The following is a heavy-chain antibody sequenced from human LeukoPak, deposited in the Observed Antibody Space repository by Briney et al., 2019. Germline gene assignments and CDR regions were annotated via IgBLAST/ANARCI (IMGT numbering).Heavy chain of an antibody. D-gene: IGHD3-10*01. J-gene: IGHJ6*02. CDR2: ISWNSGSI. CDR1: GFTFHDYA. V-gene: IGHV3-9*01. Sequence: GGSLRLSCAASGFTFHDYAMHWVRQAPGKGLEWVSGISWNSGSIGYADSVKGRFTISRDNSKNTLYLQMNSLRAEDTAVYYCARDRGPMDVWGQGTTVTVSS. CDR3: ARDRGPMDV.